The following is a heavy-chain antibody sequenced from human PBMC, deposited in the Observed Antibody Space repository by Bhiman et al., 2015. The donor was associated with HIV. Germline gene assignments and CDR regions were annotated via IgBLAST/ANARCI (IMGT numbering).Heavy chain of an antibody. D-gene: IGHD6-19*01. CDR2: ISYDGGNK. CDR1: GFIFSGFG. J-gene: IGHJ4*02. V-gene: IGHV3-30*03. Sequence: QVQLVESGGGVVQPGRPLRLSCAASGFIFSGFGLHWVRQAPGKGLEWVASISYDGGNKYYADSVRGRITISRDNAKNSLFLQMNSLRAEDTAVYYCARDRISGWSYQGYWGQGTLVTVSS. CDR3: ARDRISGWSYQGY.